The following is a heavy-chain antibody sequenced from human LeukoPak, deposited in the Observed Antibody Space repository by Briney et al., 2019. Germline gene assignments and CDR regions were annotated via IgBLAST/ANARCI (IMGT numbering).Heavy chain of an antibody. CDR3: ARGGGSFGY. V-gene: IGHV4-34*01. CDR1: GGSFSGYY. J-gene: IGHJ4*02. Sequence: KPSGTLSLTCAVYGGSFSGYYWSWIRQPPGKELEWIGEINHSGSTNYNPSLKSRVTISVDTSKNQFSLKLSSVTAADTAVYYCARGGGSFGYWGQGTLVTVSS. D-gene: IGHD1-26*01. CDR2: INHSGST.